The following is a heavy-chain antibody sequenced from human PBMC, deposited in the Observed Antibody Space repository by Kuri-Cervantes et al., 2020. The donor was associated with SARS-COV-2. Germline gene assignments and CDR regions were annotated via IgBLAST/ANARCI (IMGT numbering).Heavy chain of an antibody. V-gene: IGHV1-8*03. Sequence: ASVKVSCKASGYTFTSYDINWVRQATGQGLEWMGWMNPNSGNTGYAQKFQGRVTITRNTSISTAYMELSSLRSEDTAVYYCARTLVRRGDYGYYYFYMDVWAKGTTVTVSS. CDR3: ARTLVRRGDYGYYYFYMDV. CDR2: MNPNSGNT. CDR1: GYTFTSYD. J-gene: IGHJ6*03. D-gene: IGHD4-17*01.